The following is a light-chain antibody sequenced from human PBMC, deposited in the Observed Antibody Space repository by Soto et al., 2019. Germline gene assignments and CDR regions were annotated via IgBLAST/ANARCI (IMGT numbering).Light chain of an antibody. CDR3: LLSYSGAPYV. J-gene: IGLJ1*01. Sequence: QAVVTQEPSLTVPPGGTVTLTCGSSTGAVTSGHYPYWFQQKPGQAPRTLIYDTSNKHSWTPARFSGSLLGGKAALTLSGAQPEDEAEYYCLLSYSGAPYVFGTGTKLTVL. CDR2: DTS. CDR1: TGAVTSGHY. V-gene: IGLV7-46*01.